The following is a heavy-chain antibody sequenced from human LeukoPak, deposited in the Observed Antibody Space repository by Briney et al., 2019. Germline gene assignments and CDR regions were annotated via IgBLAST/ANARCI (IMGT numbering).Heavy chain of an antibody. J-gene: IGHJ4*02. V-gene: IGHV1-18*01. D-gene: IGHD3-10*01. CDR3: ARPGSDRARGWGYFDS. Sequence: ASVKVSCKASGYKFTDYGVNWVRQAPGQGLEWMGWVSGIDGITKYARNLQGRVTMTRDTSTSTAFMELRSLTSDDTAIYYCARPGSDRARGWGYFDSWGKGTLVTVSS. CDR2: VSGIDGIT. CDR1: GYKFTDYG.